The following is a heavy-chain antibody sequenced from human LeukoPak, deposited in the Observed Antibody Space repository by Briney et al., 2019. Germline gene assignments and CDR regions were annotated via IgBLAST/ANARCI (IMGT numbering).Heavy chain of an antibody. CDR3: ARDGIVNLIVGATDDAFDI. J-gene: IGHJ3*02. V-gene: IGHV4-30-2*01. Sequence: SETLSLTCTVSGGSISSGGYYWSWIRQPPGKGLEWIGYIYHSGSTYYNPSLKSRVTISVDRSKNQFSLKLSSVTAADTAVYYCARDGIVNLIVGATDDAFDIWGQGTMVTVSS. CDR1: GGSISSGGYY. CDR2: IYHSGST. D-gene: IGHD1-26*01.